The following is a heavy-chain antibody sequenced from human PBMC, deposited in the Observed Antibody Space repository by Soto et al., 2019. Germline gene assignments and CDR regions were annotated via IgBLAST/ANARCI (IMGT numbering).Heavy chain of an antibody. CDR1: GGSISSGYYY. Sequence: SETLSLTCTVSGGSISSGYYYWSWIRQPPGKGLEWIGYIYYSGSTYYNPSLKSRVTISVDTSKNQFSLKLSSVTAADTAVYYCYRRRGYYDSSGYYQDYYFDYWGQGTLVTVSS. J-gene: IGHJ4*02. CDR2: IYYSGST. D-gene: IGHD3-22*01. V-gene: IGHV4-30-4*01. CDR3: YRRRGYYDSSGYYQDYYFDY.